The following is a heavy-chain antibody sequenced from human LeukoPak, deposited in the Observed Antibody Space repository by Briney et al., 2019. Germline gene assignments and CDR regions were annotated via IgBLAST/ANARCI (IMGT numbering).Heavy chain of an antibody. D-gene: IGHD5-24*01. Sequence: PGGSLRLSCAASGFTFSSYAMSWVRQAPGKGLEWVSAISGSGGSTYYADSVKGRFTISRDNSKNTLYLQMNSLRAEDTAVYYCARDRDGYYGNWFDPWGQGTLVTVSS. V-gene: IGHV3-23*01. J-gene: IGHJ5*02. CDR2: ISGSGGST. CDR1: GFTFSSYA. CDR3: ARDRDGYYGNWFDP.